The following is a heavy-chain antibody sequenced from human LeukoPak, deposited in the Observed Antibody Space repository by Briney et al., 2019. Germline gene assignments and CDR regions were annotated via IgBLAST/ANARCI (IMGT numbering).Heavy chain of an antibody. CDR3: ASRYCTGVNCFAASYMCMDV. CDR1: GLTFSRYW. Sequence: GGSLRLSCAASGLTFSRYWMTWFRQAPGKGLEWVANIKQDGGEKYYVDSVKGRFTISRDNADNSLYLQMTSLRVEDTAVYFCASRYCTGVNCFAASYMCMDVWGKGTTVTVSS. CDR2: IKQDGGEK. V-gene: IGHV3-7*01. J-gene: IGHJ6*03. D-gene: IGHD2-8*02.